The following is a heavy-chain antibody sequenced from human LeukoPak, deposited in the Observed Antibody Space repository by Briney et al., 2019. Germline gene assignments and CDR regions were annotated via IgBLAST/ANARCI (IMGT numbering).Heavy chain of an antibody. J-gene: IGHJ6*03. CDR3: ARGAIRSHYYYMDV. V-gene: IGHV3-30*02. D-gene: IGHD3-10*01. CDR2: LRYDGSNI. Sequence: GGSLRLSCAASGFTFTSYGIHWVRLAPGKGLEWVAFLRYDGSNIYYADSVKGRFTISRDKSKNTLYLQMNSLGAEDTAVYYCARGAIRSHYYYMDVWGKGTTVTISS. CDR1: GFTFTSYG.